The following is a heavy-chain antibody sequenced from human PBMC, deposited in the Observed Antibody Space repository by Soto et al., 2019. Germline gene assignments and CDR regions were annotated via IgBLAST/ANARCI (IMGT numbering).Heavy chain of an antibody. V-gene: IGHV4-39*01. J-gene: IGHJ4*02. CDR2: IYYSGST. Sequence: SETLSLTCTVSGGSISSSSYYWGWIRQPPGKGLEWIGSIYYSGSTYYNPSLKSRVTISVDTSKNQFSLKLSSVTAADTAVYYCASEYCSGGSCYSYFDYWGQGTLVTVSS. CDR1: GGSISSSSYY. D-gene: IGHD2-15*01. CDR3: ASEYCSGGSCYSYFDY.